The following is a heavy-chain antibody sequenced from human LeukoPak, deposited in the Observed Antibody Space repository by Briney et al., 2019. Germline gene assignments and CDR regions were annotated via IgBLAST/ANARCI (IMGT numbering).Heavy chain of an antibody. D-gene: IGHD3-10*01. CDR1: GCTFDDYG. CDR2: INSNGGST. V-gene: IGHV3-20*04. CDR3: ASSEGDDY. Sequence: GGSLRLSWTASGCTFDDYGMSWVRQAPGKGLEWVGWINSNGGSTGYADSVKGRFTITRDKAKNSLYLEMNRLRSEDTAWYYCASSEGDDYWGQGTLVTVPS. J-gene: IGHJ4*02.